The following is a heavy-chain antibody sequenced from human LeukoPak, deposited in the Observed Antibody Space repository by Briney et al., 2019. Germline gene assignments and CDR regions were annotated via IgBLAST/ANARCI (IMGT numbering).Heavy chain of an antibody. D-gene: IGHD6-13*01. CDR3: ARALEAGIFDI. CDR2: IKEDETAK. Sequence: GGSLRLSCAASGFIFSSYWMAWVRQAPGKGLEWVANIKEDETAKYYVDSVRGQFTSSRDNAKNSLYLQMNSLRAEDTAVYYCARALEAGIFDIWGQGTLVTVSS. J-gene: IGHJ3*02. CDR1: GFIFSSYW. V-gene: IGHV3-7*01.